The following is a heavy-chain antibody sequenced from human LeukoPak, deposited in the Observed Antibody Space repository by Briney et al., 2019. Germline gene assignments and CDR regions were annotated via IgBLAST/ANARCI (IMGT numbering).Heavy chain of an antibody. V-gene: IGHV3-66*01. CDR3: ARDKRYCSSGRCWGVQFGP. D-gene: IGHD2-15*01. J-gene: IGHJ5*02. Sequence: GGSLRLSSAASGFTVSTNYMSWVRQAPGKGPEWISIIYRSGDTYYADSVKGRFTISRDDSKNTLYLQMNRLRVEDTAVYYCARDKRYCSSGRCWGVQFGPWGQGTLVTVSS. CDR2: IYRSGDT. CDR1: GFTVSTNY.